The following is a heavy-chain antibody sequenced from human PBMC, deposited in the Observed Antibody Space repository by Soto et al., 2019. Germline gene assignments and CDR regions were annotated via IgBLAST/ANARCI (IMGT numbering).Heavy chain of an antibody. CDR1: GFTFSSYS. Sequence: WGSLRLSCAASGFTFSSYSINWGRYSPFKGLEWVSSISSSSSYIYYADSVKGRFTISRDNAKNSLYLQMNSLRAEDTAVYYCARQYCSGGSCYSIPRWFDPWGQGTLVTVSS. D-gene: IGHD2-15*01. CDR2: ISSSSSYI. J-gene: IGHJ5*02. CDR3: ARQYCSGGSCYSIPRWFDP. V-gene: IGHV3-21*01.